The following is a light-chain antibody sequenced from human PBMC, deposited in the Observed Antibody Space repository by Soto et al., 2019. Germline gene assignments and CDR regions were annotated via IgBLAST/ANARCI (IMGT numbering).Light chain of an antibody. J-gene: IGKJ4*01. Sequence: DIQMTQSPSSLSASVGDRVTITCQASQDISNYLNWYQQKPGKAPKLLIYDASNLETGVPSRFSGSGSGTDFTFTISSLQPEGIATYYCQQYDNLPPPTFGGGTKVEIK. V-gene: IGKV1-33*01. CDR2: DAS. CDR1: QDISNY. CDR3: QQYDNLPPPT.